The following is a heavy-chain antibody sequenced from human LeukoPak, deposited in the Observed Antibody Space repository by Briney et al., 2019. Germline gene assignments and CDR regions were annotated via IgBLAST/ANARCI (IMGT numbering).Heavy chain of an antibody. D-gene: IGHD3-22*01. CDR1: GFTSSSYE. CDR2: ISSSGSTI. V-gene: IGHV3-48*03. Sequence: GSLRLSCAASGFTSSSYEMNWVRQAPGKGLEWVSYISSSGSTIYYADSVKGRFTISRDNAKNSLYLQMNSLRAEDTAVYCCARAVDPNYYDSSGYQDWYFDLWGRGTLVTVSS. J-gene: IGHJ2*01. CDR3: ARAVDPNYYDSSGYQDWYFDL.